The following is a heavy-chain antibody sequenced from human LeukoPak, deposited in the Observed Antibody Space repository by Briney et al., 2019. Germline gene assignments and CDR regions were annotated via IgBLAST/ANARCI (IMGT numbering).Heavy chain of an antibody. CDR2: ISYDGSNK. V-gene: IGHV3-30*04. CDR1: GFTFSSYA. D-gene: IGHD3-10*01. J-gene: IGHJ2*01. CDR3: ARDSGPSYWYFDL. Sequence: GRSLRLSCAASGFTFSSYAMHWVRQAPGKGLEWVAVISYDGSNKYYADSVKGRFTISRDNSKNTLYLQMNSLRAEDTAVYYCARDSGPSYWYFDLWGRGTLVTVSS.